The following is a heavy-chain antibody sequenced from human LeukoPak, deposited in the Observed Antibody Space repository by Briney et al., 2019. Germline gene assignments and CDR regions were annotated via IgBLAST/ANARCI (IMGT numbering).Heavy chain of an antibody. Sequence: GGSLRLSCVASGFTFRSYAMSWVRQAPGKGLEWVSTINSSGGSTYYADSLKGRFTISRDISKNTLYLQMNSLRAEDTAIYYCATGTVSSSWLGIFDFWGQGTLVTVSS. V-gene: IGHV3-23*01. CDR2: INSSGGST. J-gene: IGHJ4*02. CDR1: GFTFRSYA. D-gene: IGHD6-13*01. CDR3: ATGTVSSSWLGIFDF.